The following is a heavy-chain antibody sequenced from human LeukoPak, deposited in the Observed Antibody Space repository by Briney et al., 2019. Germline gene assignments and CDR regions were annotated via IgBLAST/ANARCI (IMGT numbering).Heavy chain of an antibody. CDR2: ISGSGGST. V-gene: IGHV3-23*01. D-gene: IGHD6-13*01. CDR3: AKDQSSSWYSNFDY. CDR1: GFTFSSYA. J-gene: IGHJ4*02. Sequence: QPGGSLRLSCAASGFTFSSYAMSWVRQAPGKGLEWVSAISGSGGSTYYADSVKGWFTISRDNSKNTLYLQMNSLRAEDTAVYYCAKDQSSSWYSNFDYWGQGTLVTVSS.